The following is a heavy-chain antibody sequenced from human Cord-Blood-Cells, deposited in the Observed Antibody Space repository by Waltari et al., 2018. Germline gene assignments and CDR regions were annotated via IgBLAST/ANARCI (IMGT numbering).Heavy chain of an antibody. CDR1: GGSISSSSYY. CDR2: IYYSGST. Sequence: LQLQESGPGLVKPSETLSLTCTVSGGSISSSSYYWGWLRPPPGKGLEWIGSIYYSGSTYYNPSLKSRVTISVDTSKNQFSLKLSSVTAADTAVYYCARHDIAAAGTSYAFDIWGQGTMVTVSS. J-gene: IGHJ3*02. D-gene: IGHD6-13*01. V-gene: IGHV4-39*07. CDR3: ARHDIAAAGTSYAFDI.